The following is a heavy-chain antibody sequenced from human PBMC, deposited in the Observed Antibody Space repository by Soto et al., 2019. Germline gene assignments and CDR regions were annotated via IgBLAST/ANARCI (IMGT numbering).Heavy chain of an antibody. CDR1: GGSISSYY. CDR3: ARLAARSWFDP. CDR2: IYYSGST. Sequence: LSLTCTVSGGSISSYYWSWIRQPPGKGLEWIGYIYYSGSTNYNPSLKSRVTISVDTSKNQFSLKLSSVTAADTAVYYCARLAARSWFDPWGQGTLVTVSS. V-gene: IGHV4-59*01. J-gene: IGHJ5*02. D-gene: IGHD6-6*01.